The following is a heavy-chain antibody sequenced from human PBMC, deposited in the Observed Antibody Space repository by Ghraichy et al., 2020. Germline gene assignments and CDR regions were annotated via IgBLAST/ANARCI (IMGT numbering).Heavy chain of an antibody. CDR3: ARGLASSWGYYYYGMDV. CDR2: IWYDGSDK. CDR1: GFTFSNYG. J-gene: IGHJ6*02. V-gene: IGHV3-33*01. Sequence: GESLNISCAASGFTFSNYGMHWVRQAPGKGLEWVAVIWYDGSDKYYSDSVKGRFTISRDNSRNTLYLQMNSLRADDTAVYYCARGLASSWGYYYYGMDVWGQGTKVTVSS. D-gene: IGHD6-13*01.